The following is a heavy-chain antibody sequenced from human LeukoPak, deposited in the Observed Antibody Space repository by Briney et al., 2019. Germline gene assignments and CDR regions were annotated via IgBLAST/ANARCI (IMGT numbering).Heavy chain of an antibody. D-gene: IGHD4-11*01. CDR1: GFTFSTYS. Sequence: PGGSLRLSCAASGFTFSTYSMNWVRQAPVKGLEGVSYISSSTSTIYYAGSVKGRFTISRDNAKNSLYLQMNSLRAEDTAVYYCARVLPYDYINRFDRWGQGTLVTVSS. CDR3: ARVLPYDYINRFDR. J-gene: IGHJ5*02. CDR2: ISSSTSTI. V-gene: IGHV3-48*01.